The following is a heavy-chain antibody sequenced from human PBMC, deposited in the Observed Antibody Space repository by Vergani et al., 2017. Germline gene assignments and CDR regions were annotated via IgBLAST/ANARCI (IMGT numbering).Heavy chain of an antibody. CDR2: IYYSGST. Sequence: QVQLQESGPGLVKPSETLSLPCTVSGGSISSYYWSWIRQPPGKGLEWIGYIYYSGSTNYNPSLKSRVTISVDTSKNQFSLKLSSLTAADTAVYYCARQYYYDSSEFDYWGQGTLVTVSS. V-gene: IGHV4-59*01. D-gene: IGHD3-22*01. CDR1: GGSISSYY. J-gene: IGHJ4*02. CDR3: ARQYYYDSSEFDY.